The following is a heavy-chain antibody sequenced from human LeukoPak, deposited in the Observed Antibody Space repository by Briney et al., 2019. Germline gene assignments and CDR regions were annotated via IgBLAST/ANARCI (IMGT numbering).Heavy chain of an antibody. Sequence: ASVKVSCKASGYTFSSYDINWVRQATGQGLEWMGWMNPNSGNTGYAQKFQGRVTMTRNTSISTAYMELSSLRSEDTAVYYCARGYNWNDGWFAPWGQETLVTVSS. CDR1: GYTFSSYD. CDR2: MNPNSGNT. D-gene: IGHD1-20*01. V-gene: IGHV1-8*01. CDR3: ARGYNWNDGWFAP. J-gene: IGHJ5*02.